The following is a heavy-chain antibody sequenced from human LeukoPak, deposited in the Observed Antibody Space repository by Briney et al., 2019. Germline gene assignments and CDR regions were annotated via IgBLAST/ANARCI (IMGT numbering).Heavy chain of an antibody. V-gene: IGHV3-48*03. CDR2: ISSSSSTI. D-gene: IGHD3-16*01. CDR3: AREYGGTKDFDY. CDR1: GFTFSSYE. J-gene: IGHJ4*02. Sequence: GGSLRLSCVASGFTFSSYEMNWVRQAPGKGLEWVSCISSSSSTIQYADSVKGRFTISRDNAKNSLYLQMNSLRAEDTAVYYCAREYGGTKDFDYWGQGTLVTVSS.